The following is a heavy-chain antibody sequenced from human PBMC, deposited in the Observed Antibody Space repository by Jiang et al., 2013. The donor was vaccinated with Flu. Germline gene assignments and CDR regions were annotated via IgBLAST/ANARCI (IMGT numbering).Heavy chain of an antibody. CDR2: ISAYNGNT. D-gene: IGHD6-19*01. V-gene: IGHV1-18*01. CDR3: ARGGPPGGSGWGECCMDV. Sequence: GAEVKKPGASVKVSCKASGYTFTSYGISWVRQAPGQGLEWMGWISAYNGNTNYAQKLQGRVTMTTDTSTSTAYMELRSLRSDDTAVYYCARGGPPGGSGWGECCMDVWGQGTTVTVSS. J-gene: IGHJ6*02. CDR1: GYTFTSYG.